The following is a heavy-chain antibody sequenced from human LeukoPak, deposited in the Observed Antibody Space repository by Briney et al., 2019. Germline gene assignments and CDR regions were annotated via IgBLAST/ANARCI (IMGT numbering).Heavy chain of an antibody. V-gene: IGHV3-30*03. CDR1: GFTFSSYG. J-gene: IGHJ5*02. CDR2: ISYDGSNK. D-gene: IGHD4-11*01. CDR3: ARGRLHPNWFDP. Sequence: PGGSPRLSCAASGFTFSSYGMHWVRQAPGKGLEWVAVISYDGSNKYYADSVKGRFTISRDNSKNTLYLQMNSLRAEDTAVYYCARGRLHPNWFDPWGQGTLVTVSS.